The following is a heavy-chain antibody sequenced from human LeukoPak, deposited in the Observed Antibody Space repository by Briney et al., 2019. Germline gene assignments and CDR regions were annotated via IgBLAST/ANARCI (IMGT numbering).Heavy chain of an antibody. CDR1: GGSIGSGSYY. Sequence: PSETLSLTCTVSGGSIGSGSYYWSWIRQPAGKGLEWIGRIYTSGSTNYNPSLKSRVTISVDTSKNQFSLKLSSVTAADTAVYYCARVTYYYGSGSFYYCMDVWGKGTTVTVSS. D-gene: IGHD3-10*01. CDR2: IYTSGST. J-gene: IGHJ6*03. CDR3: ARVTYYYGSGSFYYCMDV. V-gene: IGHV4-61*02.